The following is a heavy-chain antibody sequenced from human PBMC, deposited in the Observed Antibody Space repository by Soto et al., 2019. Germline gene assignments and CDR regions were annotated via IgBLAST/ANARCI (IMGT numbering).Heavy chain of an antibody. D-gene: IGHD3-22*01. V-gene: IGHV3-33*01. CDR3: ARSGGYYDSSGSFDY. CDR1: GFTFSSYG. J-gene: IGHJ4*02. Sequence: GSLRLSCAASGFTFSSYGMHWVRQAPGKGLEWVAVIWYDGSNKYYADSVKGRFTISRDNSKNTLYLQMNSLRAEDTAVYYCARSGGYYDSSGSFDYWGQGTLVTVSS. CDR2: IWYDGSNK.